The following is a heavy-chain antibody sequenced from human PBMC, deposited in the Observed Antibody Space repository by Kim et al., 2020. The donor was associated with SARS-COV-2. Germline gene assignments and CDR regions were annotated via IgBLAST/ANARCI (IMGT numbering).Heavy chain of an antibody. J-gene: IGHJ6*02. CDR1: GFTFSSYW. D-gene: IGHD2-2*01. CDR3: ARDQVAPPYYYYGMDV. CDR2: INSDGSST. Sequence: GGSLRLSCAASGFTFSSYWMHWVRQAPGNGLVWVSRINSDGSSTSYADSVKGRFTISRDNAKNTLYLQMNSLRAEDTAVYYCARDQVAPPYYYYGMDVWGQGTTVTVSS. V-gene: IGHV3-74*01.